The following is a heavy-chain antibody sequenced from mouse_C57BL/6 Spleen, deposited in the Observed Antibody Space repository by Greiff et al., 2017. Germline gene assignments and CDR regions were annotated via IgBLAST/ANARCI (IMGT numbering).Heavy chain of an antibody. V-gene: IGHV8-12*01. CDR2: IYWDDDK. J-gene: IGHJ1*03. CDR3: ARREELGSWYFDV. Sequence: QVQLKESGPGILQSSQTLSLTCSFSGFSLSTSGMGVSWIRQPSGKGLEWLAHIYWDDDKRYNPSLKSRLTISKDTSRNQVFLKITSVDTADTATYYCARREELGSWYFDVWGTGTTVTVSS. CDR1: GFSLSTSGMG. D-gene: IGHD4-1*01.